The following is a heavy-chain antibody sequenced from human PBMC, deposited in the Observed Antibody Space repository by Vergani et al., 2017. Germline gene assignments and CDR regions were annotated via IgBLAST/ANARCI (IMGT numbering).Heavy chain of an antibody. Sequence: QVQLVQSGAEVKKPGASVKVSCKASGYTFTSYDVSWVRQAPGQGLEWMGWISAYNGNTNYAQKLQGRVTMTTDTSTSTAYMELRSLRSDDTAVYYCARARDQLLFFSWFDPWGQGTLVTVSS. CDR1: GYTFTSYD. V-gene: IGHV1-18*01. CDR3: ARARDQLLFFSWFDP. D-gene: IGHD2-2*01. J-gene: IGHJ5*02. CDR2: ISAYNGNT.